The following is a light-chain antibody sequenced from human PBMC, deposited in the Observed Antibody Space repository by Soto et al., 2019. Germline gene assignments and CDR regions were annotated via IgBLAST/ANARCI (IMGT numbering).Light chain of an antibody. Sequence: DIQMTQSPSTLSASLGDRVTIICRASRSVDKWLAWYQQKSGKAPKLLIYEASHLQSGVPSRFGGSGSGTEFTLTINNLQAEDVATYYCQQYYSFWTFGQGTKVDIK. J-gene: IGKJ1*01. CDR1: RSVDKW. V-gene: IGKV1-5*02. CDR3: QQYYSFWT. CDR2: EAS.